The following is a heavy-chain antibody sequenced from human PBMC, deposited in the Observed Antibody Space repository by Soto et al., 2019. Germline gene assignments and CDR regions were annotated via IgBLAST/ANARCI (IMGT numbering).Heavy chain of an antibody. Sequence: QVQLQESGPGLVKPSQTLSLTCTVSGDSISTDGDSWSWIRQHPGKGLEWIGYIYYSGSTDYNPYRRSRMTRAVSTTKDQFSLRGISGPAAGTAVCYCAGRNPSGLLDVWGQGTTVTVSS. CDR3: AGRNPSGLLDV. D-gene: IGHD3-10*01. J-gene: IGHJ6*02. V-gene: IGHV4-31*03. CDR1: GDSISTDGDS. CDR2: IYYSGST.